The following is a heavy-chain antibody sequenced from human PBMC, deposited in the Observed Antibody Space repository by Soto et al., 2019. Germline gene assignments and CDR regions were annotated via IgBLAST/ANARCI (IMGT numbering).Heavy chain of an antibody. V-gene: IGHV4-34*01. J-gene: IGHJ3*02. Sequence: SETLSLTCAVYGGSFSGYYWSWIRQPPGKGLEWIGEINHSGSTNYNPSLKSRVTISVDTSKNQFSLKLSSVTAADTAVYYCARVLWFGELLQHDAFDIWGQGTMVTVSS. CDR1: GGSFSGYY. CDR3: ARVLWFGELLQHDAFDI. D-gene: IGHD3-10*01. CDR2: INHSGST.